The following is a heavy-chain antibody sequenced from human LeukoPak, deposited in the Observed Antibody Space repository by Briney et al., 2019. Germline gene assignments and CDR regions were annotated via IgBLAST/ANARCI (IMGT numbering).Heavy chain of an antibody. J-gene: IGHJ3*01. Sequence: GGSLRLSCAASGFTFSDHYMNWVRQAPGKGLEWVSYISSTGSTIYYADSVKGRFTISRDNAKYSLFLQMNTLRAEDTAVYYCARDASRDGYNDGAFDLWGQGTMVTVSS. CDR2: ISSTGSTI. CDR3: ARDASRDGYNDGAFDL. D-gene: IGHD5-24*01. V-gene: IGHV3-11*04. CDR1: GFTFSDHY.